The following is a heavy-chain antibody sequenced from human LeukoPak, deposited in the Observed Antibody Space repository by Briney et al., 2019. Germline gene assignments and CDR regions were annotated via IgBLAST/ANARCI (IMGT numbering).Heavy chain of an antibody. Sequence: GGSLRLSCAASGFTFSSYAMSWVRQAPGKGLEWVSAISGSGGSTYYADSVKGRFTISRDNSKNTLYLQMNSLRAEDTAVYYCAKESVVVPAASGYFDYWGQGTLVTVSS. V-gene: IGHV3-23*01. CDR3: AKESVVVPAASGYFDY. D-gene: IGHD2-2*01. CDR2: ISGSGGST. J-gene: IGHJ4*02. CDR1: GFTFSSYA.